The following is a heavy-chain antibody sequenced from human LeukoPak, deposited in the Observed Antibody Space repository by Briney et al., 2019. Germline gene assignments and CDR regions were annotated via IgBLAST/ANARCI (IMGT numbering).Heavy chain of an antibody. Sequence: GASVKVSCKASGYTFTGYYMHWVRQAPGQGLEWMGWINPNSGGTNYAQKFQGRVTMTRDTSISTAYMELSRLRSDDTAVCYYARGFVVVPAALCYWGQGTLVTVSS. CDR2: INPNSGGT. V-gene: IGHV1-2*02. CDR1: GYTFTGYY. CDR3: ARGFVVVPAALCY. D-gene: IGHD2-2*01. J-gene: IGHJ4*02.